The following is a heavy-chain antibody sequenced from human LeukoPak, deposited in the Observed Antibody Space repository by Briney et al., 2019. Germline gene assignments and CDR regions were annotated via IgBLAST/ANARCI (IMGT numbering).Heavy chain of an antibody. CDR1: GGSISSYY. CDR2: IYYSGST. CDR3: ARAAFAYYYDSSGYSYYFDY. V-gene: IGHV4-59*01. J-gene: IGHJ4*02. D-gene: IGHD3-22*01. Sequence: SETLSLTCTVSGGSISSYYWSWIRQPPGKGLEWIGYIYYSGSTNYNPSLKSRVTISVDTSKNQFSLKLSSVTAADTAVYYCARAAFAYYYDSSGYSYYFDYWGQGTLDTVSS.